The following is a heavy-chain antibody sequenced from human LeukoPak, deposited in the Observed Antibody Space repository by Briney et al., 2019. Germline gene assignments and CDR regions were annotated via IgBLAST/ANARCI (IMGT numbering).Heavy chain of an antibody. Sequence: GGSLRLSCVASGFTFTKCAMSWIRQAPGKGLEWVAIITATGDTAYYADSVKGRFTISRDNPRNTVYMQMDSLRAEDTAIYYCAGDRNSDWYSPLDYWGQGSQVTVSP. CDR1: GFTFTKCA. CDR2: ITATGDTA. CDR3: AGDRNSDWYSPLDY. D-gene: IGHD6-19*01. V-gene: IGHV3-23*01. J-gene: IGHJ4*02.